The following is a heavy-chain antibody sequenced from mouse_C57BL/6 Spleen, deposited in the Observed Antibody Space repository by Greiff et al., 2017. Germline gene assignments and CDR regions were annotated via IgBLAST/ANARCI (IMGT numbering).Heavy chain of an antibody. CDR1: GFTFSDYY. V-gene: IGHV5-16*01. J-gene: IGHJ4*01. CDR2: INYDGSST. CDR3: SRGGYYGNYCAMDY. Sequence: EVQVVESEGGLVQPGSSMKLSCTASGFTFSDYYMAWVRQVPEKGLEWVANINYDGSSTYYLDSLKSRFIISRDNAKNILYLQMSSLKSEDTATYYCSRGGYYGNYCAMDYWGQGTSVTAAS. D-gene: IGHD2-1*01.